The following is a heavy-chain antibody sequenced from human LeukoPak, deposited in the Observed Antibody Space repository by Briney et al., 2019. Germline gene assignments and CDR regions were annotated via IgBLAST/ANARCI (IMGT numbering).Heavy chain of an antibody. CDR2: ITGSGGST. Sequence: GGSLRLSCAASAFTFSSYAMTWVRQAPGKGLEWVSEITGSGGSTYYADSVKDRFTISRDNAKNSLYLQMNSLRAEDTAVYYCARDPNYGSGSYADYWGQGTLVTVSS. D-gene: IGHD3-10*01. J-gene: IGHJ4*02. CDR3: ARDPNYGSGSYADY. V-gene: IGHV3-23*01. CDR1: AFTFSSYA.